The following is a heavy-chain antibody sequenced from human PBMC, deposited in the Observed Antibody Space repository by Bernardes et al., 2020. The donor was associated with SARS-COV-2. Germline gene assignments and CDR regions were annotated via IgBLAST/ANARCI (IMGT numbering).Heavy chain of an antibody. CDR1: GFTFSSYS. Sequence: GGSLRLSCAASGFTFSSYSVNWLRKAPGKGLEWVSSISSSSSYIFYADSVKGRFTISRDNAMNSVYLQMNSLRGDDTAVYYCARDNSIDYWGQGTLVTVSS. CDR2: ISSSSSYI. D-gene: IGHD1-20*01. J-gene: IGHJ4*02. CDR3: ARDNSIDY. V-gene: IGHV3-21*01.